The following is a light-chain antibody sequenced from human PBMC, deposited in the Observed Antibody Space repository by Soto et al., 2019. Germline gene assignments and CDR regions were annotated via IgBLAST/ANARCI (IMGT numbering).Light chain of an antibody. V-gene: IGKV1-33*01. J-gene: IGKJ2*01. Sequence: DIQMTQSPSSLSASVGDRVTITCQASQDISSYASWYQQKPGKTPKLLIYDASSLETGVPSRFSGSGSGTNFTFTIRSVQPEDVATYYCQQYALFGQGTKLEIK. CDR2: DAS. CDR3: QQYAL. CDR1: QDISSY.